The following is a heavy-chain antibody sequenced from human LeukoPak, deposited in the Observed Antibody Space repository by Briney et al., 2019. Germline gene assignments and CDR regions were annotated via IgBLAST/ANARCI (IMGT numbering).Heavy chain of an antibody. CDR3: ARWVAAASIDY. CDR2: IDYSGST. CDR1: GGSISSYY. V-gene: IGHV4-59*01. J-gene: IGHJ4*02. Sequence: ASETLSLTCTVSGGSISSYYWSWIRQPPGKGLEWIGYIDYSGSTNYNPSLKSRVTMSVDTSKNQFSLKLSSVTAADTAGYWCARWVAAASIDYWGQGALVTVSS. D-gene: IGHD6-13*01.